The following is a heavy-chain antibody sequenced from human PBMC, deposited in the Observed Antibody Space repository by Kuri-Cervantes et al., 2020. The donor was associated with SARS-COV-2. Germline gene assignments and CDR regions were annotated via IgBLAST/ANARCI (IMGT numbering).Heavy chain of an antibody. Sequence: GESLKISCAASGFTFSSYAMHWVRQAPGKGLEWVAVISYDGSNKYYADSVKGRFTISRDNSKNTLYLQMNSLRAEDTAVYYCAKDQGDSYGISYFDYWGQGTLVTDSS. CDR1: GFTFSSYA. CDR2: ISYDGSNK. J-gene: IGHJ4*02. V-gene: IGHV3-30*04. D-gene: IGHD5-18*01. CDR3: AKDQGDSYGISYFDY.